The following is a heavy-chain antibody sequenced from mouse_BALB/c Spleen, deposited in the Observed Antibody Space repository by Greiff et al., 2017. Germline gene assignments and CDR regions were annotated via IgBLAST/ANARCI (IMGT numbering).Heavy chain of an antibody. D-gene: IGHD2-14*01. CDR2: IDPANGNT. CDR1: GFNIKDTY. J-gene: IGHJ3*01. V-gene: IGHV14-3*02. CDR3: ASRGYEEGFAY. Sequence: VQLQQSGAELVKPGASVKLSCTASGFNIKDTYMHWVKQRPEQGLEWIGRIDPANGNTKYDPKFQGKATITADTSSNTAYLQLSSLTSEDTAVYYCASRGYEEGFAYWGQGTLVTVSA.